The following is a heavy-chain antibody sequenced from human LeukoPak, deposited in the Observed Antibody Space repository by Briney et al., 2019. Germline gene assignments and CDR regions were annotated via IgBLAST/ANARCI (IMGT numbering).Heavy chain of an antibody. D-gene: IGHD6-19*01. Sequence: GGSLRLSCAASGFTFSSYSMNWVRQAPGKGLEWVSSISSCGNYIYYADSVKGRFTISTDNAKNSLYLQMNSLRAEDTAVYYCARLAAPRIAVAGYFDSWGRGALVTVSS. V-gene: IGHV3-21*01. CDR3: ARLAAPRIAVAGYFDS. CDR2: ISSCGNYI. CDR1: GFTFSSYS. J-gene: IGHJ4*02.